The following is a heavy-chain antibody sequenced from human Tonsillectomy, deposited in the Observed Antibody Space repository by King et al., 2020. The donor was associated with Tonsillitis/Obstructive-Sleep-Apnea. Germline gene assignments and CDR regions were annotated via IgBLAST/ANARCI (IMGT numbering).Heavy chain of an antibody. CDR1: GGSISSSSYY. V-gene: IGHV4-39*01. Sequence: QLQESGPGLVKPSETLSLTCTVSGGSISSSSYYWGWIRQPPGKGLEWIGRIYYSGSISYKPSLKSRVTISVDTSKNQFSLKLSSVTAADTAVYYCASLVVPAAILREVDYYYMDVWGKGTTVTVSS. CDR2: IYYSGSI. D-gene: IGHD2-2*02. CDR3: ASLVVPAAILREVDYYYMDV. J-gene: IGHJ6*03.